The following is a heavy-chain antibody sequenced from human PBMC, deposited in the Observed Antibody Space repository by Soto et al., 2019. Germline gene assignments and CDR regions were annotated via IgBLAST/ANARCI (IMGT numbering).Heavy chain of an antibody. J-gene: IGHJ4*02. CDR2: IHYSGSI. V-gene: IGHV4-30-4*01. Sequence: SETLSLTSTVSGGSISSDHYHWTWIRQTPGKGLEWIGYIHYSGSINYNPSLKSRVTISVDKSKNQFSLKLSSVTAADTAVYYCARRTEYCSSTSCYVPFDYWGQGTLVTVSS. CDR1: GGSISSDHYH. D-gene: IGHD2-2*01. CDR3: ARRTEYCSSTSCYVPFDY.